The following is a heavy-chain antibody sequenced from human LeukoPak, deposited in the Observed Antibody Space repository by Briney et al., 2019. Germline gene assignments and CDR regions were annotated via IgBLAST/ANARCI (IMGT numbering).Heavy chain of an antibody. V-gene: IGHV3-21*01. Sequence: RTGGSLRLSCAASGFTFSSYSMNWVRQAPGKGLEWVSSISSSSSYIYYADSVKGRYTISRVNAKNSLYLQMNSLRAEDTAVYYCARAATTGYFDYWGQGTLVTVSS. J-gene: IGHJ4*02. D-gene: IGHD5-12*01. CDR3: ARAATTGYFDY. CDR1: GFTFSSYS. CDR2: ISSSSSYI.